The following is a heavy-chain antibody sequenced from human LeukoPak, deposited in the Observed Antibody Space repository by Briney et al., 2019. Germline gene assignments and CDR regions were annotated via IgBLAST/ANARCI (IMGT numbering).Heavy chain of an antibody. J-gene: IGHJ4*02. CDR1: GYTVTSYY. V-gene: IGHV1-46*01. D-gene: IGHD5-24*01. Sequence: ASVKVSCKASGYTVTSYYMHWVRQAPGQGLEWMGILNPSGGSSSYAQKFQGRATLTRATSTSTVYMELSSLRSEDTAVYYCARGGSRVTTINILDYWGQGTLVTVSS. CDR2: LNPSGGSS. CDR3: ARGGSRVTTINILDY.